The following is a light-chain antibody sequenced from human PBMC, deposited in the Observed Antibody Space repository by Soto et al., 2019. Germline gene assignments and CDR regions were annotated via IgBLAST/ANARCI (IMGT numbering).Light chain of an antibody. CDR3: SPWDDSLNGWV. CDR1: SSNIGDNT. CDR2: NND. V-gene: IGLV1-44*01. Sequence: QSALTQPPSASGTPGQRVAISCSGSSSNIGDNTVHWYQQLPGTAPKLLIYNNDRRPSGVPDRFSGSKSGTSASLAISGLQYEDEADYFCSPWDDSLNGWVFGGGTKLTVL. J-gene: IGLJ3*02.